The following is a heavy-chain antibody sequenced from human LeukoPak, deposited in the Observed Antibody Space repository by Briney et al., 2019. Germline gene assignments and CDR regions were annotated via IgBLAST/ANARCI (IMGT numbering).Heavy chain of an antibody. Sequence: PGGSLRLSCAASGFIFSSYSMNWVRQAPGKVLEWISTISGSSDNTYYADSVKGRFTISRDNSKNTLYLQMNSLRAEDTAVYYCAKVTYGSGTYGAFDYWGQGTLVTVSS. J-gene: IGHJ4*02. CDR1: GFIFSSYS. D-gene: IGHD3-10*01. V-gene: IGHV3-23*01. CDR3: AKVTYGSGTYGAFDY. CDR2: ISGSSDNT.